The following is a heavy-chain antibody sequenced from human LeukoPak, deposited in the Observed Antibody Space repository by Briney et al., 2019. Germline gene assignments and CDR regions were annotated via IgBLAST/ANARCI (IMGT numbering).Heavy chain of an antibody. D-gene: IGHD4-17*01. Sequence: ASVKVSCKASGYTFTGYYMHWVRQASGRGLEWMGWINPNSGGTNYAQKFQGWVTMTRDTSISTAYMELSRLRSDDTAVYYCARGPPSPTVTTSWDFDYWGQGTLVTVSS. CDR2: INPNSGGT. CDR3: ARGPPSPTVTTSWDFDY. J-gene: IGHJ4*02. CDR1: GYTFTGYY. V-gene: IGHV1-2*04.